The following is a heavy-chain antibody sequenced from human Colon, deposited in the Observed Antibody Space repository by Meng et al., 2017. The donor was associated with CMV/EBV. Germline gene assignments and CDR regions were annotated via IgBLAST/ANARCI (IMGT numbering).Heavy chain of an antibody. D-gene: IGHD3-22*01. CDR2: IKRDGSEK. V-gene: IGHV3-7*01. CDR3: ASFDRNYYDSSGYPVGLGY. CDR1: GFTFSNYW. Sequence: GESLKISCAASGFTFSNYWMTWVRQAPGKGLEWVANIKRDGSEKYYMDSVKGRFTISRDNGKNSLYLQMSNLRAEDTAVYYCASFDRNYYDSSGYPVGLGYGGQGTLVTVSS. J-gene: IGHJ4*02.